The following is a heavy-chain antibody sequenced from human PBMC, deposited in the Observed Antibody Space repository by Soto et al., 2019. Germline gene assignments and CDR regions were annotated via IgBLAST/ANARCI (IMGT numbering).Heavy chain of an antibody. Sequence: HVELVQSGAAVKKPGASVTISCKASGYTFTDYALHWVRQAPGQRLEWQGWRNAGVGNTLYSQKFHGRITITRDTSASTAYMELNILKSEDAAIYYCARDTGYTFGSLNYWGPGTLVTVSS. D-gene: IGHD5-18*01. J-gene: IGHJ4*02. CDR1: GYTFTDYA. V-gene: IGHV1-3*01. CDR2: RNAGVGNT. CDR3: ARDTGYTFGSLNY.